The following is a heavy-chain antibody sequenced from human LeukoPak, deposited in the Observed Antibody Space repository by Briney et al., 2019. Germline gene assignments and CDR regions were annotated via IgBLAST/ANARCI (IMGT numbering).Heavy chain of an antibody. D-gene: IGHD6-19*01. CDR2: IYYSGTT. CDR1: GDSITTTSHY. V-gene: IGHV4-61*05. CDR3: ARGSGWYYP. J-gene: IGHJ5*02. Sequence: SETLSLTCTVSGDSITTTSHYWGWIRQPPGKGLEWIGNIYYSGTTNYNPSLKSRVTISVDTSKNQFSLKLSSVTAADTAVYYCARGSGWYYPWGQGTLVTVSS.